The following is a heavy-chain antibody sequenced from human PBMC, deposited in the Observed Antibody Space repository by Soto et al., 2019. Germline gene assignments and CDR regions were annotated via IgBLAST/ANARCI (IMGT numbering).Heavy chain of an antibody. Sequence: GASVKVSCKASGGTFSSYAISWVRQAPGQGLEWMGGIIPIFGTANYAQKFQDRVTMTRNTSISTAYMELSSLRSEDTAVYYCARGFTIFGVVIIERAFDIWGQGTMVTVSS. CDR2: IIPIFGTA. J-gene: IGHJ3*02. V-gene: IGHV1-69*05. CDR1: GGTFSSYA. CDR3: ARGFTIFGVVIIERAFDI. D-gene: IGHD3-3*01.